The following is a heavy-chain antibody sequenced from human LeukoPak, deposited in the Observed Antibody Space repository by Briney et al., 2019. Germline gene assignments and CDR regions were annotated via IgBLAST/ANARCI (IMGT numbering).Heavy chain of an antibody. CDR3: ARAPSAFDI. CDR2: IYYSGST. V-gene: IGHV4-59*12. Sequence: SETLSLTCTVSGGSMSNYYWTWIRQPPGKGLEWIGSIYYSGSTYYSPSLKSRLTISVDTSKNQFSLKLSSVTAADTAVYYCARAPSAFDIWGQGTMVTVSS. J-gene: IGHJ3*02. CDR1: GGSMSNYY.